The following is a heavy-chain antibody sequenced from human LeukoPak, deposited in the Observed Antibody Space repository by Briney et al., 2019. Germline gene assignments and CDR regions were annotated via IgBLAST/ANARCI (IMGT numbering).Heavy chain of an antibody. Sequence: GALRLSCAASGFPVSSNYMSWVRPAPGKGLEWVSVIYSGGSTYYADSVKGRFTISRDNSKNTLYLQMNSLRAEDTAVYYCARDYGYDYWGQGTLVTVSS. D-gene: IGHD5-18*01. CDR2: IYSGGST. J-gene: IGHJ4*02. CDR1: GFPVSSNY. CDR3: ARDYGYDY. V-gene: IGHV3-66*01.